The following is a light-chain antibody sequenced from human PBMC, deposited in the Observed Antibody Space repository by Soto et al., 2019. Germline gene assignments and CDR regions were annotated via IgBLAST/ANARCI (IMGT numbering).Light chain of an antibody. CDR1: SSDVGGYNY. CDR3: SPYRPAGPFR. Sequence: QSVLTQPASVSGSPGQSIAISCTGTSSDVGGYNYVSWYQQLPGKAPKLLISEVSNRPSGVSHRFSGSKSGNTASLTISGLQAEDEADYYGSPYRPAGPFRLGTGTKVT. J-gene: IGLJ1*01. CDR2: EVS. V-gene: IGLV2-14*01.